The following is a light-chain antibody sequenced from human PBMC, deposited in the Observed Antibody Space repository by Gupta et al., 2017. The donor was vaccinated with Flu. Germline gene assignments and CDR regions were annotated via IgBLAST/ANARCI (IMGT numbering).Light chain of an antibody. CDR1: SSNIGSNA. Sequence: ERVTISCSGSSSNIGSNAVNWYQQVPGTAPKLLMYGNSQRPSGVPDRFSGSKSGTSASLAISGLQSEDDADYYCAAWDDSLNGHYVFGTGTKVTVL. CDR3: AAWDDSLNGHYV. CDR2: GNS. J-gene: IGLJ1*01. V-gene: IGLV1-44*01.